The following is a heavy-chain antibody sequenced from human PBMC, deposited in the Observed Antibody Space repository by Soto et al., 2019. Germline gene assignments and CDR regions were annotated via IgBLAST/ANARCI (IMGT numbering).Heavy chain of an antibody. D-gene: IGHD3-16*01. CDR2: IIPIFGTA. CDR3: ARGGGGRVEGDY. J-gene: IGHJ4*02. CDR1: GGTFSSYA. Sequence: QVQLVQSGAEVKKPGSSVKVSCKASGGTFSSYAISWVRQAPGQGLEWMGGIIPIFGTANYAQKFQGRVTITGDESTRPAYMELGSLGSEDTAVYYWARGGGGRVEGDYWGQGTLVTVSS. V-gene: IGHV1-69*01.